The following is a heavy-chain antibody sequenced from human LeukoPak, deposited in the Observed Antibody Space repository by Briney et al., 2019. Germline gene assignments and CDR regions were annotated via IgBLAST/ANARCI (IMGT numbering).Heavy chain of an antibody. D-gene: IGHD3-10*01. V-gene: IGHV3-15*01. CDR1: GFIFNNAW. J-gene: IGHJ4*02. CDR3: TTHFGSGSYYYVHFDW. Sequence: GGSLRLSCAASGFIFNNAWMSWVRQTPGKGLEWVGRIKSETDDGTTDYAAPVKGRFTVSRDDSKNTLYLQMNSLKTEDTAVYYCTTHFGSGSYYYVHFDWWGQGTLVTVSS. CDR2: IKSETDDGTT.